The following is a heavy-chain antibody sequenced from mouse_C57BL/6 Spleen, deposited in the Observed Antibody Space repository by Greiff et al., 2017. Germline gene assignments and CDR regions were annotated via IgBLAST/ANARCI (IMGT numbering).Heavy chain of an antibody. J-gene: IGHJ2*01. CDR1: GFSLTSYG. Sequence: QVQLQQSGPGLVQPSQSLSITCTVSGFSLTSYGVHWVRQSPGKGLEWLGVIWSGGSTDYNAAFISRLSISKDNSKSQVFFKMNSLQADDTAIYYCARNNDYLYYFDYWGQGTTLTVS. CDR3: ARNNDYLYYFDY. V-gene: IGHV2-2*01. D-gene: IGHD2-4*01. CDR2: IWSGGST.